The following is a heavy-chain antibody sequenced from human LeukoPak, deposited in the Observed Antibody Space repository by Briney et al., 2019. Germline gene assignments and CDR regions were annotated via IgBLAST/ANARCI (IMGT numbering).Heavy chain of an antibody. J-gene: IGHJ1*01. Sequence: KSGGSLRLSCAASGFTFSSYSMNWVRQAPGKGLEWVSSISGSSSFIYYADSVKGRFTISRDNAKNSLYLQMNSLRGADTAVYYCARGGSTSSSSHFHHWGQGTLVTVSS. CDR3: ARGGSTSSSSHFHH. V-gene: IGHV3-21*01. D-gene: IGHD6-6*01. CDR1: GFTFSSYS. CDR2: ISGSSSFI.